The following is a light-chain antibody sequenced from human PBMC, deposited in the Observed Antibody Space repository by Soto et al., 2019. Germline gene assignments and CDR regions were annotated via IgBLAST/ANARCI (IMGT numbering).Light chain of an antibody. CDR3: QQYSNWPSWT. J-gene: IGKJ1*01. Sequence: ERVMTQFRATLSMSPGERATLSCRASQSVSNFLAWYQQKPGQAPRLLIYGASTRATGVPARFSGSGSGTEFTLTISSLQSEDFAVYYCQQYSNWPSWTFGQGTKVYI. CDR2: GAS. V-gene: IGKV3-15*01. CDR1: QSVSNF.